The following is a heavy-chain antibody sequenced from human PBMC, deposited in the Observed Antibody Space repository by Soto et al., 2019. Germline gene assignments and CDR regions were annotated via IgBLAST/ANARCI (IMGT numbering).Heavy chain of an antibody. Sequence: QERLVQSGAEVRKPGSSVKVSCKVTGGTSTRYAINWVRQAPGQGLEWMGGIVPMFGTSKYAQKFQGRVTITEDTSTNIDYMELRRLRAEDTAVYYCNRGAEYDFWSGYLWGQGTLVSVSS. CDR3: NRGAEYDFWSGYL. V-gene: IGHV1-69*06. D-gene: IGHD3-3*01. J-gene: IGHJ4*02. CDR2: IVPMFGTS. CDR1: GGTSTRYA.